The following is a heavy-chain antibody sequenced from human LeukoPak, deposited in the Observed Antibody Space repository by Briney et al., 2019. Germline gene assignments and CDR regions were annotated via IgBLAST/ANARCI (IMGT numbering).Heavy chain of an antibody. D-gene: IGHD3-3*01. CDR3: AKDGGVTRSYFDY. Sequence: GGSLRLSCAASGFTFSSYGMHWVRQAPGKGLEWVAFIRYDGSNKYYADSVKGRFTIFRDNSKNTLYLQMNSLRAEDTAVYYCAKDGGVTRSYFDYWGQGTLVTVSS. J-gene: IGHJ4*02. CDR2: IRYDGSNK. V-gene: IGHV3-30*02. CDR1: GFTFSSYG.